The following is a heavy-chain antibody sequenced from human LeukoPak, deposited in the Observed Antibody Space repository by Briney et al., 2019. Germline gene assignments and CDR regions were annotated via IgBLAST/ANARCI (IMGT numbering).Heavy chain of an antibody. D-gene: IGHD3-3*01. V-gene: IGHV3-7*03. CDR1: GFTFGKYW. Sequence: PGGSLRLSCVASGFTFGKYWMSWVRQAPGKGLEWVANIKLDGSGKNYVDSVKGRFTISRDNTKNSLYLQMNSVRVEDTAVFYCARDQYDTWSRRGNFDSWGQGTLVIVSS. J-gene: IGHJ4*02. CDR2: IKLDGSGK. CDR3: ARDQYDTWSRRGNFDS.